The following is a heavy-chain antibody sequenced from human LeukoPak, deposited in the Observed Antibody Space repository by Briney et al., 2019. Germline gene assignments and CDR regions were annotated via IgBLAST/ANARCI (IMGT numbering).Heavy chain of an antibody. CDR3: AKDRSHCFNGVCSEFDH. Sequence: GGSLRLSCTASGITVSDVVMSWVRQAPGKGLEWVALISYDGSQKYYADSVKGRFTVSRDNSKSLLYLQMDSLRAEDTAVYFSAKDRSHCFNGVCSEFDHWGQGTLATVSS. J-gene: IGHJ4*02. CDR1: GITVSDVV. V-gene: IGHV3-30*18. CDR2: ISYDGSQK. D-gene: IGHD2-8*01.